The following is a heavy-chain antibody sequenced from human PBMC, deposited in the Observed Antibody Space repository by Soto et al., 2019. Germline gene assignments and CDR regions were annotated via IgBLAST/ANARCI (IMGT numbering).Heavy chain of an antibody. CDR2: INHSGST. CDR3: ARGFKLRYFDWLLHDAFDI. CDR1: GGSFSGYY. D-gene: IGHD3-9*01. Sequence: PSETLSLTCAVHGGSFSGYYWSWIRQPPGKGLEWIGEINHSGSTNYNPSLKSRVTISVDTSKNQFSLKLSSVTAADTAVYYCARGFKLRYFDWLLHDAFDIWGQGTMVTVSS. J-gene: IGHJ3*02. V-gene: IGHV4-34*01.